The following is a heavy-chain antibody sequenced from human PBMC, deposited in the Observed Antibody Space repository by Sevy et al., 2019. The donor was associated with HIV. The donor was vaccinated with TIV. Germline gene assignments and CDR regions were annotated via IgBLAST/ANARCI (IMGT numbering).Heavy chain of an antibody. CDR1: GFPFINYA. V-gene: IGHV3-23*01. D-gene: IGHD3-22*01. CDR3: AKDRSIVVGDAFDL. J-gene: IGHJ3*01. CDR2: IGGSGGSS. Sequence: GRSLRLSCAASGFPFINYAMSWVRQAPGKGLEWVSAIGGSGGSSFYADSVKGRFTISRDNSKNTLYLQMNSLRADDTAVYYCAKDRSIVVGDAFDLWGQGTLVTVSS.